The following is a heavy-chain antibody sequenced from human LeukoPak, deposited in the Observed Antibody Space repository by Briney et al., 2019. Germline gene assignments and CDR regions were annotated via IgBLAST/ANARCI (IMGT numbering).Heavy chain of an antibody. J-gene: IGHJ4*02. Sequence: AGGSLRLSCAASGFTFNYYSIHWVRQAPGKGLEWVAVISYDGSNKYYADSVKGRFTISRDNSKNTLYLQMVSLRAEDTAVYFCATTTTVAGTFDYWGQGTLVTVSS. CDR2: ISYDGSNK. CDR1: GFTFNYYS. D-gene: IGHD6-19*01. CDR3: ATTTTVAGTFDY. V-gene: IGHV3-30*04.